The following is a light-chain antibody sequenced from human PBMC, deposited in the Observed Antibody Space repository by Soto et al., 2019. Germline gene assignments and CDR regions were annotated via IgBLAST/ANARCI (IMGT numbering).Light chain of an antibody. CDR3: QHPKWA. J-gene: IGKJ1*01. CDR1: QDISGY. Sequence: IQLTQSPSSLSASVGDRVTITCRASQDISGYVDWYQQRPGRAPQLLIYAASALQTGVPSRFSGSGSGTDFTLTITSLQPEDFGTYYCQHPKWAFGQGTTVEI. CDR2: AAS. V-gene: IGKV1-9*01.